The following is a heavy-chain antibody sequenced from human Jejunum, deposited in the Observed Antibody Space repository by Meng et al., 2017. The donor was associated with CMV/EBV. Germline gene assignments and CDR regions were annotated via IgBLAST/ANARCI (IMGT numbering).Heavy chain of an antibody. Sequence: RLGVGGCLVKPGGSLGLSCAASGFTFSNFGMNWVRQAPGKGLEWVSGVFGYDGPTYYADSVKGRFTISRDNSKNTLYLQMNSLRAEDTAVYYCAKDSGARAVWLVYEYWGQGTLVTVSS. D-gene: IGHD2-15*01. J-gene: IGHJ4*02. V-gene: IGHV3-23*01. CDR1: GFTFSNFG. CDR3: AKDSGARAVWLVYEY. CDR2: VFGYDGPT.